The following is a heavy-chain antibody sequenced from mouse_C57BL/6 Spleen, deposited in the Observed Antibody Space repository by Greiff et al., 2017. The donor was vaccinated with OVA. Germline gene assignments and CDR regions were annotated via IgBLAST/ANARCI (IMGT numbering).Heavy chain of an antibody. D-gene: IGHD2-4*01. V-gene: IGHV1-85*01. Sequence: QVQLQQSGPELVKPGASVKLSCKASGYTFTSYDINWVKQRPGQGLEWIGWIYPRDGSTKYNEKFKGKATLTVDTSSSTAYMELHSLTSEDSAVYFCARAGYDYDEGGHWYFDVWGTGTTVTVSS. CDR1: GYTFTSYD. J-gene: IGHJ1*03. CDR2: IYPRDGST. CDR3: ARAGYDYDEGGHWYFDV.